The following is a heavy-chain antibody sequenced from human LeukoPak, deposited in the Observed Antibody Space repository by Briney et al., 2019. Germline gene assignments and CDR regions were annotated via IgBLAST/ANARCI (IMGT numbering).Heavy chain of an antibody. Sequence: GGSLRLSCAASGFTFSSYSMNWVRQAPGKGLEWVSYISSSSSTIYYADSVKGRFTISRDNAKNSLYLQMNSLRAEDTAVYYCARDGEYCSSTSCYRGVGYYYYYMDVWGKGTTVTVSS. CDR1: GFTFSSYS. CDR2: ISSSSSTI. V-gene: IGHV3-48*04. CDR3: ARDGEYCSSTSCYRGVGYYYYYMDV. J-gene: IGHJ6*03. D-gene: IGHD2-2*01.